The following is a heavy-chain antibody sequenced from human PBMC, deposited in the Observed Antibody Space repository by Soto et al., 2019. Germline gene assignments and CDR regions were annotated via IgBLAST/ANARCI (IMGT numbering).Heavy chain of an antibody. CDR3: GTYDYSSSASGYYYGMDV. CDR2: IIPIVGTA. V-gene: IGHV1-69*13. CDR1: LDTVSSDA. J-gene: IGHJ6*02. Sequence: ASVKVSCKASLDTVSSDAISWVRQAPGQEPEWVGGIIPIVGTANDTQKFHGRVTITADECTTTAHMGRSSPRSDGTAVYYCGTYDYSSSASGYYYGMDVWGQGTTVTVSS. D-gene: IGHD6-6*01.